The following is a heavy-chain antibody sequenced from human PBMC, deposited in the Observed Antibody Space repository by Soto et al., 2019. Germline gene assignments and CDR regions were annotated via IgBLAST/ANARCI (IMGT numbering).Heavy chain of an antibody. Sequence: QGQLVQSGAEVKQPGASVKVSCKASGYTFTTYGISWVRQAPGQGLEWMGWISGYNGDTNYAQKFRGRVTMTIDRSTSTAYLEVRSRTTADTAVYYCTNNWHPPYYYYGMDVWGQGTTVTVSS. J-gene: IGHJ6*02. CDR1: GYTFTTYG. V-gene: IGHV1-18*01. CDR3: TNNWHPPYYYYGMDV. CDR2: ISGYNGDT.